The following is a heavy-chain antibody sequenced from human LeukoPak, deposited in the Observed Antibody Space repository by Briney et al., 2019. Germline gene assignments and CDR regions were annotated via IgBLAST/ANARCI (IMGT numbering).Heavy chain of an antibody. CDR1: GFTFSGSA. CDR3: TASVLYVDTAMEIDY. D-gene: IGHD5-18*01. V-gene: IGHV3-73*01. J-gene: IGHJ4*02. Sequence: PGGSLRLSCAASGFTFSGSAMHWVRQASGKGLEWVGRIRSKANSYATAYAASVKGRFTISRDDSKSTAYLQMNSLKTEDTAVYYCTASVLYVDTAMEIDYWGQGTLVTVSS. CDR2: IRSKANSYAT.